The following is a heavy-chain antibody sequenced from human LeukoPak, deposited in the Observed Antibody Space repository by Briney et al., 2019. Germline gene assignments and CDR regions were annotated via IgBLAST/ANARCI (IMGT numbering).Heavy chain of an antibody. J-gene: IGHJ5*02. CDR2: IYSGGST. CDR1: GFIVSSKY. Sequence: GGSLRLSCAASGFIVSSKYMSRVRQAPGKGLEWVSVIYSGGSTHYADSVKGRFTISRDNSKNMLYLQMNSLRAEDTAVYYCAGGPKQQLLWGRASNGFDPWGQGTLVTVSS. V-gene: IGHV3-66*01. CDR3: AGGPKQQLLWGRASNGFDP. D-gene: IGHD2-2*01.